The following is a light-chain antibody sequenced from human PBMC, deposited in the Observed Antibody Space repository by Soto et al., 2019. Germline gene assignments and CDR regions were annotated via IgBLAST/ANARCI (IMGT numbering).Light chain of an antibody. V-gene: IGKV3-11*01. CDR2: DTS. Sequence: EIVLTQSPATLSLSPGERATLYCMASQSVSSYVAWYQQKPGQAPRLLIYDTSNRATGIPARFSGSGSGTDFTLTISSLEPEDFAVYYCQQRSNWQLTFGVGTKVEIK. J-gene: IGKJ4*01. CDR1: QSVSSY. CDR3: QQRSNWQLT.